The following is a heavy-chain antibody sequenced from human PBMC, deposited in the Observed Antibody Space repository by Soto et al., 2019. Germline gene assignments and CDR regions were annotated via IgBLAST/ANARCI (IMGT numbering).Heavy chain of an antibody. D-gene: IGHD5-12*01. CDR2: IWYDGSNK. V-gene: IGHV3-33*01. CDR3: ARDSQRGGYDYEGFLDY. Sequence: GGSLRLSCAASGFTFSSYGMHWVRQAPGKGLEWVAVIWYDGSNKYYADSVKGRFTISRDNSKNTLYLQMNSLRAEDTAVYYCARDSQRGGYDYEGFLDYWGQGTLVTVSS. J-gene: IGHJ4*02. CDR1: GFTFSSYG.